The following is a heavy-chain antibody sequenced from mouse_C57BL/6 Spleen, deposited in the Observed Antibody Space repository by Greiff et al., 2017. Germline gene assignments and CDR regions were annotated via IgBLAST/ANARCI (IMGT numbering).Heavy chain of an antibody. V-gene: IGHV5-17*01. CDR1: GFTFSDYG. D-gene: IGHD2-4*01. CDR2: ISSGSSTI. CDR3: ARDYDYDRVYFDY. J-gene: IGHJ2*01. Sequence: EVKLMESGGGLVKPGGSLKLSCAASGFTFSDYGMHWVRQAPEKGLEWVAYISSGSSTIYYADTVKGRFTISRDNAKNTLFLQMTSLRSEDTAMYYCARDYDYDRVYFDYWGQGTTLTVSS.